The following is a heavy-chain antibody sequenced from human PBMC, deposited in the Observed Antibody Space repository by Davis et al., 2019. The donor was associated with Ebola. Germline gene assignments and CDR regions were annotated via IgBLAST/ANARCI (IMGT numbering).Heavy chain of an antibody. D-gene: IGHD2-21*01. Sequence: PGGSLRLSCAASGFTFSSYAMHWVRQAPGKGLEWVAVISYDGSNKYYADSVKGRFTISRDDSKNTLYLQMNSLKTEDTAVYYCARAPLAYCGGDCYTGWFDLWGRGTLVTVSS. CDR2: ISYDGSNK. V-gene: IGHV3-30-3*01. CDR3: ARAPLAYCGGDCYTGWFDL. J-gene: IGHJ2*01. CDR1: GFTFSSYA.